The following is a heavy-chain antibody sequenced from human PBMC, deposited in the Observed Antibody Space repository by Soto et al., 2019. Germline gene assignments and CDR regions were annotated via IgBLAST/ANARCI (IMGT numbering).Heavy chain of an antibody. CDR2: IYPVDSGT. CDR3: ARQDGDGLFYFDY. Sequence: PGESLKISCKGSGYSFSIYWIAWVRQMPGKGLEWMGVIYPVDSGTRYSPSFQGQVTISVDKSINTAYLQWSSLQASDTAIYYCARQDGDGLFYFDYWGQGTPVTVSS. D-gene: IGHD4-17*01. CDR1: GYSFSIYW. V-gene: IGHV5-51*01. J-gene: IGHJ4*02.